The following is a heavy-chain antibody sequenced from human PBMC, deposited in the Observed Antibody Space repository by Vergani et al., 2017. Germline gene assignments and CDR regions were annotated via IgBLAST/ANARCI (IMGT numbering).Heavy chain of an antibody. CDR1: GGTFSSYT. CDR3: ARLSYDTTPYLQGGYDC. J-gene: IGHJ4*02. V-gene: IGHV1-69*02. CDR2: IIPTLGIA. D-gene: IGHD3-22*01. Sequence: QVQLVQSGAEVKKPGSSVKVSCKASGGTFSSYTISWVRQAPGQGLEWMGRIIPTLGIANYAQKFQGRVTITADKSTSTAYMELSSLRSEDTAVYYCARLSYDTTPYLQGGYDCWGQGTLVSVSS.